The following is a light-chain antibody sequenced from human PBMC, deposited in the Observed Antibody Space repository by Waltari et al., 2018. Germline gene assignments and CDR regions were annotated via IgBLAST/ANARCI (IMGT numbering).Light chain of an antibody. J-gene: IGLJ3*02. CDR3: ETGGHGTWV. CDR1: SGHSSNI. V-gene: IGLV4-69*01. CDR2: VNSDGSH. Sequence: ASVKLPCTLSSGHSSNIIAWLQQQPGKGPRYLMKVNSDGSHRKGDEIPDRFSGSSSGAERYLTISSLQSEDEADYYCETGGHGTWVFGGGTKLTVL.